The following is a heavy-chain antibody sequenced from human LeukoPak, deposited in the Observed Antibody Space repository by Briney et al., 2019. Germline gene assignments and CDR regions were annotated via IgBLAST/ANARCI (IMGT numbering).Heavy chain of an antibody. V-gene: IGHV1-18*01. CDR3: ARGDHDYDFWSGYPNYYFDY. J-gene: IGHJ4*02. Sequence: GASVKVSCKASGYTFTSYGISWVRQAPGQGLEWMGWISAYNGNTNYAQKFQGGVTITADESTSTAYMELSSLRSEDTAVYYCARGDHDYDFWSGYPNYYFDYWGQGTLVTVSS. CDR2: ISAYNGNT. D-gene: IGHD3-3*01. CDR1: GYTFTSYG.